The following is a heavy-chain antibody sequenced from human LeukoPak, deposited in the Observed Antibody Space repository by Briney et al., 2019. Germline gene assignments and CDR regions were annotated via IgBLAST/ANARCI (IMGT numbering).Heavy chain of an antibody. CDR1: GYSFTSYW. V-gene: IGHV5-51*01. CDR3: ARHLSEEWTPLIMDV. CDR2: IYPGDSDT. D-gene: IGHD3-3*01. Sequence: GESLKISCKGSGYSFTSYWIGWVRQMPGKGLEWMGIIYPGDSDTRYSQSFQGQVTISADKSISTAYLQWSSLKASDTAMYYCARHLSEEWTPLIMDVRGKGTTVTVSS. J-gene: IGHJ6*03.